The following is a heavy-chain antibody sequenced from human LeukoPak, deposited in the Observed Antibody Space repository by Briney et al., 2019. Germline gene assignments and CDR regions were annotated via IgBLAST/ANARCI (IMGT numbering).Heavy chain of an antibody. J-gene: IGHJ5*02. CDR2: INPNSGGT. D-gene: IGHD1-7*01. V-gene: IGHV1-2*02. Sequence: AASVKVSCKASGGTFSSYAISWVRQAPGQGLEWMGWINPNSGGTNYAQKFQGRVTMTRDTSISTAYMELSRLRSDDTAVYYCARETRNWNYVEWFDPWGQGTLVTVSS. CDR3: ARETRNWNYVEWFDP. CDR1: GGTFSSYA.